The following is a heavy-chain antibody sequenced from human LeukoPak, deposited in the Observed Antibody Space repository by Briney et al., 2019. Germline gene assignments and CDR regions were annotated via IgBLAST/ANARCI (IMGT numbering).Heavy chain of an antibody. CDR1: GFTFSSFS. J-gene: IGHJ4*02. CDR2: TSSSSAYT. CDR3: ARGYNSFDS. D-gene: IGHD1-1*01. Sequence: PGGSLRLSCAASGFTFSSFSMIWVRQAPGKGLEWVSSTSSSSAYTFYAESGKGRVTISRDNAKNSLFLQMNSLKTEDTAVYYCARGYNSFDSWGQGTLVTVSS. V-gene: IGHV3-21*04.